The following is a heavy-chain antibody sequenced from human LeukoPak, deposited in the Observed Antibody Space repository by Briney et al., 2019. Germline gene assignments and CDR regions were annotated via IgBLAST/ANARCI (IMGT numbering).Heavy chain of an antibody. CDR1: GGSISSYY. Sequence: KPSETLSLTCSVSGGSISSYYWSWIRQPAGKGLEWIGRIYTSGSTYYNPSLKSRLTISVDTSKNQFSLKVSSVTAADTAVYYCARAKYNSGWYLDYWGQGTLATVSS. V-gene: IGHV4-4*07. CDR3: ARAKYNSGWYLDY. D-gene: IGHD6-19*01. CDR2: IYTSGST. J-gene: IGHJ4*02.